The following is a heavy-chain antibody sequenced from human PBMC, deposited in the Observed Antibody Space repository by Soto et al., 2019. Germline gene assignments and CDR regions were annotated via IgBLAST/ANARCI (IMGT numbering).Heavy chain of an antibody. J-gene: IGHJ4*02. V-gene: IGHV4-59*01. CDR3: AKGTGSSGHDY. D-gene: IGHD6-19*01. Sequence: SETLSLTCIVSGGSISGFDWSWTRQPPGKGLERIGYIHRGGNTYYSPSLENRVTISVDTSKNQFSLKLRSVTAADTAVYYCAKGTGSSGHDYWGQGTLVTVSS. CDR1: GGSISGFD. CDR2: IHRGGNT.